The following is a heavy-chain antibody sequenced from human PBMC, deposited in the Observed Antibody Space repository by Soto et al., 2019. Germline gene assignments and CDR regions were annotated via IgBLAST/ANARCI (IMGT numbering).Heavy chain of an antibody. D-gene: IGHD3-22*01. V-gene: IGHV5-10-1*01. CDR2: IDPSDSYT. J-gene: IGHJ6*02. CDR1: GYSFTSYW. CDR3: ACGYSITYGMDV. Sequence: PGESLKISCKGSGYSFTSYWISWVRQMPGKGLEWMGRIDPSDSYTNYSPSFQGHVTISADKSISTAYLQWSSLKASDTAMYYCACGYSITYGMDVRAQGTTVTVSS.